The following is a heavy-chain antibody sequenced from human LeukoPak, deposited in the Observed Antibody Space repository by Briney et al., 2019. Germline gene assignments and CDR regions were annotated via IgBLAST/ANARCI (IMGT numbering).Heavy chain of an antibody. J-gene: IGHJ3*02. V-gene: IGHV3-74*01. CDR1: GLTFNNYW. D-gene: IGHD3-3*01. CDR3: ARVMSGYYVVLDI. Sequence: GGSLRLSCAASGLTFNNYWMHWVRQAPGQGLVWVSRIRTDGLETSYADSVKGRFTVSRDNAKNTLYLQMNSLRAEDTAVYYCARVMSGYYVVLDIWGQGTMVTVSS. CDR2: IRTDGLET.